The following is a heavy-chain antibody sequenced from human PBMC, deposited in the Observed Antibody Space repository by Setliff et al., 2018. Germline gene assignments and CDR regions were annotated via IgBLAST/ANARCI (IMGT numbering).Heavy chain of an antibody. V-gene: IGHV4-4*08. CDR2: VYTSGST. CDR1: GGSISSYY. D-gene: IGHD3-22*01. J-gene: IGHJ6*03. CDR3: ARSRGYKHDSSGYYYDHYYYYYMDV. Sequence: KSSETLSLTCTVSGGSISSYYWSWIRQPPGKGLEWIGYVYTSGSTNYNPSLKSRVTISVDTSKNQFSPKLSSVTAADTAVYYCARSRGYKHDSSGYYYDHYYYYYMDVWGKGTPVTVSS.